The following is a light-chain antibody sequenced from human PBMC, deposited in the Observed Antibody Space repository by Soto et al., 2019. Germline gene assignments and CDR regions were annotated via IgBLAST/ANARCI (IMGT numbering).Light chain of an antibody. CDR3: QQYGSSPLR. CDR1: QSVSSSY. Sequence: EIVLTQSPGTLSLSPGERATLSCRASQSVSSSYLAWYQQKPGQAPRLLIYGASGRATGIPDRFSGSGSGTDFTLTISRLEPEDFAVYYCQQYGSSPLRFGQGTKVEIK. CDR2: GAS. V-gene: IGKV3-20*01. J-gene: IGKJ1*01.